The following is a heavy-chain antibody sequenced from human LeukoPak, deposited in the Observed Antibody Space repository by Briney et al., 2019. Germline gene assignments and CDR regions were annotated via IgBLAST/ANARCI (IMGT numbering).Heavy chain of an antibody. V-gene: IGHV3-21*01. Sequence: GGSLRLSCAASGFTFSSYSMNWVRQAPGKGLEWVSSISSSSSYIYYADSVKGRFTISRDNAKNSLYLQMNSLRAEDTAVYYCARESSWYEGDAFDIWGQGTMVTVSS. CDR2: ISSSSSYI. J-gene: IGHJ3*02. D-gene: IGHD6-13*01. CDR3: ARESSWYEGDAFDI. CDR1: GFTFSSYS.